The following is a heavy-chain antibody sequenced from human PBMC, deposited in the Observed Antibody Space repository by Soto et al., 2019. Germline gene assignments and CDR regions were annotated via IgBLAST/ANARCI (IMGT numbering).Heavy chain of an antibody. CDR2: IPRDATTQ. D-gene: IGHD3-10*01. J-gene: IGHJ5*02. Sequence: PAWSLRLCCEASGVIFSNHAMHWVLQAAGRGLEWVTSIPRDATTQHHAAPLKGRFTTSRDHSQIPVYLQMHSLRSDHTGVFYCVRDRSYGSLSYWLDPWGQRPLGTV. CDR3: VRDRSYGSLSYWLDP. V-gene: IGHV3-30-3*01. CDR1: GVIFSNHA.